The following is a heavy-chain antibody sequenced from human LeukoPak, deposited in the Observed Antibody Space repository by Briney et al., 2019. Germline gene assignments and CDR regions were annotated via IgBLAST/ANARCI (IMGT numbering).Heavy chain of an antibody. CDR1: GFSFSSYA. D-gene: IGHD4-23*01. CDR2: IGGGGSDI. V-gene: IGHV3-23*01. J-gene: IGHJ4*02. CDR3: AKYAPPTTAVTRFFDY. Sequence: GGSLGLSCAASGFSFSSYAMTWVRQAPGKGLEWVSVIGGGGSDIQYADSVKGRFSISRDNSKNTLYLQMNSLRVEDTAVYYCAKYAPPTTAVTRFFDYWGQGALVTVSS.